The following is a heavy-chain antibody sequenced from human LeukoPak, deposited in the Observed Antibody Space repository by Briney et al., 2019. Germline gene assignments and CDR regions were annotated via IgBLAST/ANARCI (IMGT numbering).Heavy chain of an antibody. CDR1: GYTFTDYA. D-gene: IGHD3-9*01. J-gene: IGHJ5*01. V-gene: IGHV1-69*13. Sequence: GASVKVSCKPSGYTFTDYAINWVRQAPGQGLEWMGGILPIFGTAIYAQKFQGRVTVTADEPTSTAYMELSSLRSEDTAVYYCARAEDQGRYFDWLPGFASWGQGTLVTVSS. CDR2: ILPIFGTA. CDR3: ARAEDQGRYFDWLPGFAS.